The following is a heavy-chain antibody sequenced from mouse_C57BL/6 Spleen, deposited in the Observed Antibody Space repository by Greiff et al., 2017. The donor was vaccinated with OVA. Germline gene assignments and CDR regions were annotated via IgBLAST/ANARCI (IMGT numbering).Heavy chain of an antibody. CDR2: INPGSGGT. CDR3: ARSSLSSFAY. D-gene: IGHD6-1*01. V-gene: IGHV1-54*01. J-gene: IGHJ3*01. Sequence: QVQLQQSGAELVRPGTSVKVSCKASGYAFTNYLIEWVKQRPGQGLEWIGVINPGSGGTNYNEKFKGKATLTADKSSSTAYMQLSSLTSEDSAVYFCARSSLSSFAYWGQGTLVTVSA. CDR1: GYAFTNYL.